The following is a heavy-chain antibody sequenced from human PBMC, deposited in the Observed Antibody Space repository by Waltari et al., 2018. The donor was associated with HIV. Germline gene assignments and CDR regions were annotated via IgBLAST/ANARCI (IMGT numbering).Heavy chain of an antibody. CDR3: ARKYSSSWGAPFDY. V-gene: IGHV3-33*01. J-gene: IGHJ4*02. D-gene: IGHD6-13*01. Sequence: QVQLVGSGGGVVQPGRSLRLSCATSGFNLRCYGLDWVRQAPGKGVEWVTVIWYDGSKKYYADSVKGRFTISRDNSKNTLYLQMNSLRIEDTAVYYCARKYSSSWGAPFDYWGQGTLVTVSS. CDR1: GFNLRCYG. CDR2: IWYDGSKK.